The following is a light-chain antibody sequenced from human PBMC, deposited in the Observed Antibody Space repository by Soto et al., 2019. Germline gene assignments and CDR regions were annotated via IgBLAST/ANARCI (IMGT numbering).Light chain of an antibody. V-gene: IGKV1-5*03. Sequence: DIQMTQSPSTLSASVGDRVTITCRASQSISTRLAWYQQKPGRAPNLLIYKASDLKTGVPSRFSGSGSGTEFTLSLTALQPDDFANYDCQHSGTFGQGTKVEIK. CDR1: QSISTR. CDR2: KAS. J-gene: IGKJ1*01. CDR3: QHSGT.